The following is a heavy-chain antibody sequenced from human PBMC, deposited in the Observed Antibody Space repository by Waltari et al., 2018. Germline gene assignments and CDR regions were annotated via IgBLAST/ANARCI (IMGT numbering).Heavy chain of an antibody. J-gene: IGHJ3*02. CDR2: ISSSSSYI. V-gene: IGHV3-21*01. CDR1: GFTFSSYR. CDR3: ARGIYYYDSSGYYYVGAFDI. Sequence: EVQLVESGGGLVKPGGSLRLSCAASGFTFSSYRMNWVRQAPGKGRGWVSSISSSSSYIYYADSVKGRFTISRDNAKNSLYLQMNSLRAEDTAVYYCARGIYYYDSSGYYYVGAFDIWGQGTMVTVSS. D-gene: IGHD3-22*01.